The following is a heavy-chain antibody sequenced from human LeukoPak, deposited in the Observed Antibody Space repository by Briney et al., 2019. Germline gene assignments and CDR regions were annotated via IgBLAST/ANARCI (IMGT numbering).Heavy chain of an antibody. J-gene: IGHJ4*02. D-gene: IGHD6-13*01. CDR3: ARDPYSTTSNRVDY. CDR1: GFTFSSYA. CDR2: ISYDGSNK. Sequence: PGRSLRLSCAAPGFTFSSYAMHWVRQAPGKGLEWVAVISYDGSNKYYADSVKGRFTISRDNSKNTLYLQMNSLRAEDTAVYYCARDPYSTTSNRVDYWGQGTLVTVSS. V-gene: IGHV3-30-3*01.